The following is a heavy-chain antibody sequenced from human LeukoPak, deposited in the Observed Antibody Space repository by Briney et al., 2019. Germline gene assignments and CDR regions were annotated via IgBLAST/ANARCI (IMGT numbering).Heavy chain of an antibody. CDR2: IRYDGSNK. D-gene: IGHD3-9*01. J-gene: IGHJ6*03. CDR3: AKSQANYDILTGGMDV. Sequence: GGSLRLSCAASGFTFSSYGMHWVRQAPGKGLEWVAFIRYDGSNKYYADSVKGRFTISRDNSKDTLYLQMNSLRAGDTAVYYCAKSQANYDILTGGMDVWGKGTTVTVSS. V-gene: IGHV3-30*02. CDR1: GFTFSSYG.